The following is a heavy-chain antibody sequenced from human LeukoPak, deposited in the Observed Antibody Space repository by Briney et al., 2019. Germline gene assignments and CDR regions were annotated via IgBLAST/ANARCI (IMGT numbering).Heavy chain of an antibody. D-gene: IGHD3-10*01. CDR3: TRLGYYYGSGSPNQY. CDR1: GFTFSGSA. Sequence: GGSLRLSCAASGFTFSGSAMHWVRQASGKGLEWVGRIRSKANSYATAYAASVKGRFTISRDDSKNTAYLQMNSLKTEDTAVYYCTRLGYYYGSGSPNQYWGQGTLVTVSS. CDR2: IRSKANSYAT. V-gene: IGHV3-73*01. J-gene: IGHJ4*02.